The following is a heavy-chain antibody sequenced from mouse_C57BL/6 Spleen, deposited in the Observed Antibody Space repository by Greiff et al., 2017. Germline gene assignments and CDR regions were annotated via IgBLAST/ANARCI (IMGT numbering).Heavy chain of an antibody. CDR2: INPNNGGT. J-gene: IGHJ3*01. D-gene: IGHD1-1*01. CDR1: GYTFTDYN. CDR3: ARGGYYGSSFAWFAY. V-gene: IGHV1-18*01. Sequence: VQLKESGPELVKPGASVKIPCKASGYTFTDYNMDWVKQSHGKSLEWIGDINPNNGGTIYNQKFKGKATLTVDKSSSTAYMELRSLTSEDTAVYYCARGGYYGSSFAWFAYWGQGTLVTVSA.